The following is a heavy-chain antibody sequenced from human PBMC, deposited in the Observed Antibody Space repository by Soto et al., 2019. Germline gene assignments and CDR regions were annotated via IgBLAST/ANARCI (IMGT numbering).Heavy chain of an antibody. V-gene: IGHV3-33*01. Sequence: QVHLVESGGGVVQPGRSLRLSCAASGFSFSFSGMHWVRQAPGKGLEWVAGLWYDGSSEKYADSVKGRFTISRHNSKNTLHLQMDSLRVEDTAMYYCARGLAKVAGGAFDIWGQGTMVIVSS. CDR3: ARGLAKVAGGAFDI. CDR1: GFSFSFSG. J-gene: IGHJ3*02. D-gene: IGHD3-16*01. CDR2: LWYDGSSE.